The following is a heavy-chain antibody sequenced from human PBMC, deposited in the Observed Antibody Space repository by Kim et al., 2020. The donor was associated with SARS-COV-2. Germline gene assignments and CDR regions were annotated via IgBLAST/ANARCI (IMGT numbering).Heavy chain of an antibody. V-gene: IGHV4-30-4*01. CDR3: ARLRFSIKIFGVVTRLFDY. J-gene: IGHJ4*02. D-gene: IGHD3-3*01. CDR2: IYYSGST. CDR1: GGSISSGDYY. Sequence: SENLSLTCTVSGGSISSGDYYWSWIRQPPGKGLEWIGYIYYSGSTYYNPSLKSRVTISVDTSKNQFSLKLSSVTAADTAVYYCARLRFSIKIFGVVTRLFDYWGQGTLVTVPS.